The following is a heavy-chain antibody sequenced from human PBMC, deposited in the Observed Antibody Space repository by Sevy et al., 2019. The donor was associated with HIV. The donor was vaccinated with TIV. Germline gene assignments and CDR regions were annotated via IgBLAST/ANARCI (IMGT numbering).Heavy chain of an antibody. V-gene: IGHV4-34*01. D-gene: IGHD5-18*01. Sequence: SETLSLTCAVYGGSFSGYYWSWIRQPPGKGLEWIGEINHSGSTNYNPSLKSRVTISVDTSKNQFSLKLSSVTAADTAVYYCARGWIQLWTYYGMDVWGQGTTDTVSS. J-gene: IGHJ6*02. CDR1: GGSFSGYY. CDR3: ARGWIQLWTYYGMDV. CDR2: INHSGST.